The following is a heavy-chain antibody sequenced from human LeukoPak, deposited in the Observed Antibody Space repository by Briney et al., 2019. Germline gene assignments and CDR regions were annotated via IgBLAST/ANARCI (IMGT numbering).Heavy chain of an antibody. CDR2: LRQDGDTK. D-gene: IGHD6-13*01. Sequence: GGSLRLSCAASGFPFNAYWMTWVRQAPGKGLEWVANLRQDGDTKYYVDSVKGRFTISRDNAMNSLYLQMNSLRAEDTAIYYCARSLPYGTTWYGRSDFWGQGTLVTVSS. V-gene: IGHV3-7*03. CDR3: ARSLPYGTTWYGRSDF. J-gene: IGHJ4*02. CDR1: GFPFNAYW.